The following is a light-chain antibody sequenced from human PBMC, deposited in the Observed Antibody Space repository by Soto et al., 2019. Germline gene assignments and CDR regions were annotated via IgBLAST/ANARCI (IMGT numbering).Light chain of an antibody. Sequence: IQMTPSPSSLSASVGDRVTITCRASQGIRSELGWYQQKPGKAPNLLIYTASTLQSGVPSRFSCSGSGTDFTLTISSLQPEDFATYYCQQSYSTLLTFGGGTKVDIK. CDR2: TAS. CDR1: QGIRSE. CDR3: QQSYSTLLT. V-gene: IGKV1-39*01. J-gene: IGKJ4*01.